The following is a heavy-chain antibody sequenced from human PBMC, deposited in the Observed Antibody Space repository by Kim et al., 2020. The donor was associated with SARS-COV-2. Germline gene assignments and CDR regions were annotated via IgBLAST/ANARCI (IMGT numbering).Heavy chain of an antibody. CDR3: AKDYFRNEKNYYDSSGYSYPSDAFDI. D-gene: IGHD3-22*01. V-gene: IGHV3-23*01. CDR1: GFTFSSYA. Sequence: GGSLRLSCAASGFTFSSYAMSWVRQAPGKGLEWVSAISGSGGSTYYADSVKGRFTISRDNSKNTLYLQMNSLRAEDTAVYYCAKDYFRNEKNYYDSSGYSYPSDAFDIWGQGTMVTVSS. CDR2: ISGSGGST. J-gene: IGHJ3*02.